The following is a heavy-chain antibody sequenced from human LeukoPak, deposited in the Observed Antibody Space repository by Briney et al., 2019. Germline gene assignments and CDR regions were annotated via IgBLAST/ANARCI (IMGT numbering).Heavy chain of an antibody. CDR1: GGSFSGYY. V-gene: IGHV4-34*01. CDR2: INQSGST. J-gene: IGHJ4*02. D-gene: IGHD3-16*02. Sequence: SENLSLTCAVYGGSFSGYYWSWLRQPPGKRLDWIGEINQSGSTNYNPSLKSRVTISVDTSKNQFSLKLSSVTAADTAVYYCARVEEYYDYVWGSDRPYLDYWGQGTLVTVSS. CDR3: ARVEEYYDYVWGSDRPYLDY.